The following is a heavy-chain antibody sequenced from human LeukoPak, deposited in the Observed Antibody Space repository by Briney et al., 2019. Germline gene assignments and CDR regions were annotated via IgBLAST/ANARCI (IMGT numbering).Heavy chain of an antibody. Sequence: ASVKVSCKASGYTFTGYYMHWVRQAPGQGLEWMGWINPNSGGTNYAQKFQGRVTMTRDTSISTAYMELSRLRSDDTAVYYCARAVEMATIRGDLDYWGQGTLVTVSS. CDR1: GYTFTGYY. CDR3: ARAVEMATIRGDLDY. CDR2: INPNSGGT. V-gene: IGHV1-2*02. J-gene: IGHJ4*02. D-gene: IGHD5-24*01.